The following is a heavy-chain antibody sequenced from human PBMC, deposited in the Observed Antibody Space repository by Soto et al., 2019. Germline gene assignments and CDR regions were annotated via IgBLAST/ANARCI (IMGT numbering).Heavy chain of an antibody. J-gene: IGHJ5*01. CDR2: INGDGSST. V-gene: IGHV3-74*01. Sequence: GGSLRLSCAASGSTFSSHWVHWVRQAPGKGLVWVSRINGDGSSTSYADSVKGRFTISRDNAKNMLYLQVNSLRADDTDVYYCAGSPGLSRISGTTLGAWGQGTLVTVSS. CDR1: GSTFSSHW. CDR3: AGSPGLSRISGTTLGA. D-gene: IGHD1-7*01.